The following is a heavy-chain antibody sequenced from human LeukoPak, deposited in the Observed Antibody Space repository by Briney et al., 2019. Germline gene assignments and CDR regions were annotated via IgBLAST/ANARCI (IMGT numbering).Heavy chain of an antibody. CDR1: GFTVSRNY. D-gene: IGHD3-22*01. CDR3: ARVRNEYDGSGYFDY. V-gene: IGHV3-66*01. J-gene: IGHJ4*02. CDR2: IYSGGNT. Sequence: GGSLRLSCAASGFTVSRNYVTWVRQAPGKGLEWVLVIYSGGNTYYADSVKGRFTISRDNSKNIVYLQMNSLRAEDTAVYYCARVRNEYDGSGYFDYWGQGALVTVSS.